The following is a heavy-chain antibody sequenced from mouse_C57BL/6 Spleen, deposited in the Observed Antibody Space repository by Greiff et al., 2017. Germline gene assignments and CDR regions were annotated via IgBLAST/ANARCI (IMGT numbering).Heavy chain of an antibody. CDR1: GYTFTSYW. D-gene: IGHD4-1*01. V-gene: IGHV1-69*01. J-gene: IGHJ4*01. CDR3: ARGLTGRGNAMDY. Sequence: QVQLQQPGAELVMPGASVKLSCKASGYTFTSYWMHWVKQRPGQGLEWIGEIDPSDSYTNYNQKFKGKSTLTVDKSSSTAYMQLSSLTSEDTAVYYGARGLTGRGNAMDYWGQGTSVTVSS. CDR2: IDPSDSYT.